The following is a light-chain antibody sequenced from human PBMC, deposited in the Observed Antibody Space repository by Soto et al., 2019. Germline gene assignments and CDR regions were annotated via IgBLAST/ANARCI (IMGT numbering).Light chain of an antibody. CDR2: DAS. J-gene: IGKJ5*01. CDR1: QSISSW. CDR3: QQYNSYSV. Sequence: GDRVTITCRASQSISSWLAWYQQKPGKAPKLLIYDASSLESGVPSRFSGSGSGTEFTLTISSLQPDDFATYYCQQYNSYSVFGQGTRLENK. V-gene: IGKV1-5*01.